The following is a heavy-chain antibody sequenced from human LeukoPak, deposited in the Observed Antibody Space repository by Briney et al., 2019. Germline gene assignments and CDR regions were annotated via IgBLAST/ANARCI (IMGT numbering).Heavy chain of an antibody. CDR3: ASVGLSDSGTRDY. Sequence: SETLSLTCTVSGGSISSYYWSWIRQPPGKGLEWIGYIYYSGSTNYNPSLKSRVTISVDTSKNQFSLKLSSVTAADTAVYYCASVGLSDSGTRDYWGQGTLVTVSS. CDR2: IYYSGST. J-gene: IGHJ4*02. V-gene: IGHV4-59*01. CDR1: GGSISSYY. D-gene: IGHD4/OR15-4a*01.